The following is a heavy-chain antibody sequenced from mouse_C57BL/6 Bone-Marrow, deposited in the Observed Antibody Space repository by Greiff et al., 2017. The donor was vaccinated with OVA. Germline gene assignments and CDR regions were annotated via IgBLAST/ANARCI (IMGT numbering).Heavy chain of an antibody. CDR1: GYTFTSYW. CDR3: ARRPPYLDY. J-gene: IGHJ2*01. Sequence: QVQLQQPGAELVKPGASVKLSCKATGYTFTSYWMPWVKQRPGQGLEWIGMIHPNSGSTNYNEKFKSKATLTVDKSSSTAYMQLSSLTSEDSAVYYCARRPPYLDYWGQGTTLTVAS. V-gene: IGHV1-64*01. CDR2: IHPNSGST.